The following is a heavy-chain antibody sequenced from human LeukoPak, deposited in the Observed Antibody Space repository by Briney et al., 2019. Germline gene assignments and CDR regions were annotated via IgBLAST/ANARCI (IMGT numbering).Heavy chain of an antibody. Sequence: GASVKVSCKASGGTFSSYAISWVRQAPGQGLEWMGGIIPIFGTANYAQKFQGRVTITTDESTSTAYMELSSLRSEDTAVYYCARGARGYSGYDPFGYWGQGTLVTVSS. CDR3: ARGARGYSGYDPFGY. CDR2: IIPIFGTA. D-gene: IGHD5-12*01. V-gene: IGHV1-69*05. J-gene: IGHJ4*02. CDR1: GGTFSSYA.